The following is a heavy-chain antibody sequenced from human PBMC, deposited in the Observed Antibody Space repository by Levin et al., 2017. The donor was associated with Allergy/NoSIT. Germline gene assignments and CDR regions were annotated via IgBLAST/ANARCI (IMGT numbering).Heavy chain of an antibody. D-gene: IGHD3-22*01. Sequence: PGGSLRLSCAASGLTFRSYSMNWVRQSPGKGLEWVASSTSSRSSSIYYADSVRGRFTISRDNAKSSLYLQMNSLRAEDTAIYYCARDGSIGGMDVWGQGTTVTVSS. CDR2: STSSRSSSI. CDR3: ARDGSIGGMDV. CDR1: GLTFRSYS. J-gene: IGHJ6*02. V-gene: IGHV3-21*01.